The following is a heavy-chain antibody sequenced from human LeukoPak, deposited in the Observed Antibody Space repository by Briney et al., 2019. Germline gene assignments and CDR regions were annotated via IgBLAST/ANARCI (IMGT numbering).Heavy chain of an antibody. Sequence: PSETLSLTCTVSGGSISSGGYYWSWIRQHPGKGLEWIGYIYYSGSTYYNPSLKSRVSISVDTSKNQFSLKLSSVTAADTAVYYCARYSSRSFYFDYWGQGTLVTVSS. CDR1: GGSISSGGYY. CDR2: IYYSGST. V-gene: IGHV4-31*03. J-gene: IGHJ4*02. D-gene: IGHD2-2*01. CDR3: ARYSSRSFYFDY.